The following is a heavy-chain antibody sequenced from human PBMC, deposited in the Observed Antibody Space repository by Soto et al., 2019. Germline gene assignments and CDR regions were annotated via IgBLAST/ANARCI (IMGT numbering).Heavy chain of an antibody. CDR1: GFTFTSSA. Sequence: SVKVSCKASGFTFTSSAVQWVRQARGQRLEWIGWIVVGSGNTNYAQKFQESVTITRDMSTSTAYLELSSLRSEDTAVYYCAVLHCGGDCPTICHYGGRNGGGQRPRVTVCS. J-gene: IGHJ6*02. CDR3: AVLHCGGDCPTICHYGGRNG. V-gene: IGHV1-58*01. CDR2: IVVGSGNT. D-gene: IGHD2-21*02.